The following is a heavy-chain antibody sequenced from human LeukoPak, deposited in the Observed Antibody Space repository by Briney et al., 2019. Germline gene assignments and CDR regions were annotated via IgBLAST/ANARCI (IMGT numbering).Heavy chain of an antibody. J-gene: IGHJ4*02. D-gene: IGHD1-26*01. CDR3: AREAEGATTAFDY. V-gene: IGHV4-34*01. CDR2: INHSGST. CDR1: GGSFSGYY. Sequence: PSETLSLTCAVYGGSFSGYYWSWIRQPPGKGLEWMGEINHSGSTNYNPSLKSRVTMSVDTSKNQFSLKLSSVTAADTAVYYCAREAEGATTAFDYWGQGTLVTVSS.